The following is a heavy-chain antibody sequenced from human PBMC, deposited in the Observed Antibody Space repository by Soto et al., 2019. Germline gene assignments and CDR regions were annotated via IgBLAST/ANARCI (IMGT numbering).Heavy chain of an antibody. CDR2: IIPILGIA. J-gene: IGHJ5*02. Sequence: QVQLVQSGAEVKKPGSSVKVSCKASGGTFSSYTISWVRQAPGQGLEWMGRIIPILGIANYAQKFQGRVTITEDKSTSTAYMELSSLRSEDTAVYYCARAHGDCPNWFDPWGQGTLVTVSS. CDR3: ARAHGDCPNWFDP. V-gene: IGHV1-69*02. D-gene: IGHD2-21*02. CDR1: GGTFSSYT.